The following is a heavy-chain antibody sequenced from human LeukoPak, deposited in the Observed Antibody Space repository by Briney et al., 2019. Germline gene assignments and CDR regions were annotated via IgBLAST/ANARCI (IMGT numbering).Heavy chain of an antibody. Sequence: GGPLRLSCAASGFSFDDYAMHWVRQAPGKGLEWVSGIRWNSGSIGYADSVKSRFTISRDNAKNSLYLQMNSLRAEDTAVYYCARGGAPGFYFDYWGQGTLVTVSS. V-gene: IGHV3-9*01. CDR2: IRWNSGSI. D-gene: IGHD3-10*01. J-gene: IGHJ4*02. CDR3: ARGGAPGFYFDY. CDR1: GFSFDDYA.